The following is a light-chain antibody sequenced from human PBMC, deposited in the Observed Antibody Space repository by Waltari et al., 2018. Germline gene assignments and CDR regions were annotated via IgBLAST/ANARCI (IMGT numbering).Light chain of an antibody. V-gene: IGKV1-5*03. CDR3: QQYNSYPRT. J-gene: IGKJ1*01. CDR2: KAS. Sequence: DIQMTQSPSTLSTSVGDRVTITCRASPSISSWLAWYQHKPGKAPKLLIYKASTLERGVPSRFSGSGSGTEFTLTISSLQPDDFAIYYCQQYNSYPRTFGQGTKVEIK. CDR1: PSISSW.